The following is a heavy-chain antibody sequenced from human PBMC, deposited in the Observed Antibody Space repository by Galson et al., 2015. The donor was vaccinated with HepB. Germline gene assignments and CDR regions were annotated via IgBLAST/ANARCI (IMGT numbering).Heavy chain of an antibody. CDR2: IRSSSSYI. CDR3: ARTPKAIAAAGKGGPIDY. Sequence: SLRLSCAASGFTFNSYNMNWVRQAPGKGLEWVSSIRSSSSYISYADSVKGRFTISRDNAKNSLYPQMNSLRAEDTAVYYCARTPKAIAAAGKGGPIDYWGQGTLVTVSS. CDR1: GFTFNSYN. J-gene: IGHJ4*02. D-gene: IGHD6-13*01. V-gene: IGHV3-21*01.